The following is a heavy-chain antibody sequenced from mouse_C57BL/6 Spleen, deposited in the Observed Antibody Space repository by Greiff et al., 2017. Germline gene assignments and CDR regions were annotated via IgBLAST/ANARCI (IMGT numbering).Heavy chain of an antibody. V-gene: IGHV1-15*01. J-gene: IGHJ1*03. CDR2: IDPETGGT. Sequence: QVQLQQSGAELVRPGASVTLSCKASGYTFTDYEMHWVKQTPVHGLAWIGAIDPETGGTAYNQKFKGKAILTADKSSSTAYMELRSLTSEDSAVYYCTRDYSGPNWYFDVWGTGTTVTVSS. CDR1: GYTFTDYE. D-gene: IGHD2-12*01. CDR3: TRDYSGPNWYFDV.